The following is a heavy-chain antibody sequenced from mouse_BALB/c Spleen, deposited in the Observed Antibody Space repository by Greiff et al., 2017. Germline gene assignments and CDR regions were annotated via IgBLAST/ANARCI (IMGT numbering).Heavy chain of an antibody. CDR1: GFNIKDTY. J-gene: IGHJ4*01. CDR2: IDPANGNT. Sequence: DVKLLESGAELVKPGASVKLSCTASGFNIKDTYMHWVKQRPEQGLEWIGRIDPANGNTKYDPKFQGKATITADTSSNTAYLQLSSLTSEDTAVYYCAYYGYAMDYWGQGTSVTVSS. V-gene: IGHV14-3*02. D-gene: IGHD1-1*01. CDR3: AYYGYAMDY.